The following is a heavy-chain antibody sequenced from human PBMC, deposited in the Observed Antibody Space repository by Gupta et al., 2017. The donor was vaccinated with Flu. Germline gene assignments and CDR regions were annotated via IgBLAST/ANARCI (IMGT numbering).Heavy chain of an antibody. CDR1: GFTFSSYS. J-gene: IGHJ4*02. CDR2: ISNSSRYI. CDR3: ARDSGDYGGNSQGSYFDY. Sequence: EVQLVESGGGLVKPGGSLRLSCAASGFTFSSYSMNWVRQATGKGLEWVSSISNSSRYIYFADSVKGRFTIARDNAKNSLYLQMDSLRAEDTAVYYCARDSGDYGGNSQGSYFDYWGQGTLVTVSS. V-gene: IGHV3-21*01. D-gene: IGHD4-23*01.